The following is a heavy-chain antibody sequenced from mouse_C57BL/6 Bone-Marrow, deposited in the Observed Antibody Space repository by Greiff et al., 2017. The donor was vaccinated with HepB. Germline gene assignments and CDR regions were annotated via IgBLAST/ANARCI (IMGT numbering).Heavy chain of an antibody. CDR2: IYPGGGYT. V-gene: IGHV1-63*01. Sequence: QVQLQQSGAELVRPGTSVKMSCKASGYTFTNYWIGWAKQRPGHGLEWIGDIYPGGGYTNYNEKFKGKATLTADKSSSTAYMQFSSLTSEDSAIYYCARDEDGYLFAYWGQGTLVTVSA. J-gene: IGHJ3*01. CDR1: GYTFTNYW. CDR3: ARDEDGYLFAY. D-gene: IGHD2-3*01.